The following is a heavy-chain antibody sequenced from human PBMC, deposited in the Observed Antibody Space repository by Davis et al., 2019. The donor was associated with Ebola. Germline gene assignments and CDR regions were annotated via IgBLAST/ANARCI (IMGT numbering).Heavy chain of an antibody. CDR1: GGSFSGYY. V-gene: IGHV4-34*01. CDR2: INHSGST. D-gene: IGHD3-10*01. CDR3: ARKYFEYYYGSGSSYYFDY. J-gene: IGHJ4*02. Sequence: MPSETLSLTYAVYGGSFSGYYWSWIRQPPGKGLEWIGEINHSGSTNYNPSLKSRVTISVDTSKNQFSLKLSSVTAADTAVYYCARKYFEYYYGSGSSYYFDYWGQGTLVTVSS.